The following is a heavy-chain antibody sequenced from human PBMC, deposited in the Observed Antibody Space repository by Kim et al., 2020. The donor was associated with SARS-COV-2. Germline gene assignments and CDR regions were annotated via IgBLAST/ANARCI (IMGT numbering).Heavy chain of an antibody. Sequence: ASVKVSCKASGYTFTSYGISWVRQAPGQGLEWMGWISAYNGNTNYAQKLQGRVTMTTDTSTSTAYMELRSLRSDDTAVYYCARVSLKLGYCSGGSCYWFDPWGQGTLVTVSS. CDR2: ISAYNGNT. D-gene: IGHD2-15*01. V-gene: IGHV1-18*01. CDR3: ARVSLKLGYCSGGSCYWFDP. CDR1: GYTFTSYG. J-gene: IGHJ5*02.